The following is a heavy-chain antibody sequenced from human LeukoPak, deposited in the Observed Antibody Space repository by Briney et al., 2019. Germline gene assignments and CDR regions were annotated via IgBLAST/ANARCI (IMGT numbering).Heavy chain of an antibody. CDR2: IIPIFGTA. Sequence: SVKVSCKASGGTFSSYASSGVRQAPGQGLEWMGGIIPIFGTANYAQKFQGRVTITTDESTSTAYMALSSLRSEDTAVYYCARVRYYDSSGYQRREGVYYYYYMDVWGKGTTVTVSS. CDR3: ARVRYYDSSGYQRREGVYYYYYMDV. D-gene: IGHD3-22*01. V-gene: IGHV1-69*05. J-gene: IGHJ6*03. CDR1: GGTFSSYA.